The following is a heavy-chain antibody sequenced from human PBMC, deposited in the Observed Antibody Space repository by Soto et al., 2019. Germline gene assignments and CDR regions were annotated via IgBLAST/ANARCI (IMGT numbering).Heavy chain of an antibody. V-gene: IGHV3-11*06. CDR2: IPSSGTYS. CDR3: ASSMTYYYETSGYYPLGY. CDR1: GFIFSDYY. J-gene: IGHJ4*02. Sequence: QVHLVESGGGLVKPVGSLRLSCAASGFIFSDYYMSWIRQAPGKGLEWVSYIPSSGTYSYYSDSVKGRFTISRDNAKNSLYLQMNRLRAEDTAVYYCASSMTYYYETSGYYPLGYWGQGTLVTVSS. D-gene: IGHD3-22*01.